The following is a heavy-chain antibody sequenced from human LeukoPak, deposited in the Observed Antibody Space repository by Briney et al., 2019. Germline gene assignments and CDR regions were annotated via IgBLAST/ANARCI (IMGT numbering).Heavy chain of an antibody. CDR2: INSDGSST. CDR3: ARDNDVYGMDV. V-gene: IGHV3-74*01. D-gene: IGHD2-8*01. J-gene: IGHJ6*02. CDR1: GFTFSSYW. Sequence: GSLRLSCAASGFTFSSYWMHWVRQAPGKGLVWVSRINSDGSSTSYADSVKGRFTISRDNAKNSLYLQMNSLRAEDTAVYYCARDNDVYGMDVWGQGTTVTVSS.